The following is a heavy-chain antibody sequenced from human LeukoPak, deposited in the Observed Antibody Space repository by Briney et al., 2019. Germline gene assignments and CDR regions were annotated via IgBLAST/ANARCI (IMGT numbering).Heavy chain of an antibody. CDR1: GYTFTGYY. J-gene: IGHJ6*02. Sequence: ASVKVSCKASGYTFTGYYMHWVRQAPGQGLEWMGWINPNSGGTNYAQKFQGRVTMTRDTSISTAYMELSRLRSDDTAVYYCARDGMVRGVIIGSYGMDVWDQGTTVTVSS. D-gene: IGHD3-10*01. CDR2: INPNSGGT. CDR3: ARDGMVRGVIIGSYGMDV. V-gene: IGHV1-2*02.